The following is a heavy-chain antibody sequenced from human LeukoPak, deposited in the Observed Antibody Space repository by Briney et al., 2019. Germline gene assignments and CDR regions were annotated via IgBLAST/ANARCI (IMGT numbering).Heavy chain of an antibody. CDR2: INHSGST. Sequence: SETLSLTCAVSGGPFSGYYWSWIRPPPGKGLEWIGEINHSGSTNYNPSLKSRVTISVDTSKNQFSLKLSSVTAADTAVYYCARTGYYYDSSGYFDYWGQGTLVTVSS. CDR3: ARTGYYYDSSGYFDY. J-gene: IGHJ4*02. D-gene: IGHD3-22*01. CDR1: GGPFSGYY. V-gene: IGHV4-34*01.